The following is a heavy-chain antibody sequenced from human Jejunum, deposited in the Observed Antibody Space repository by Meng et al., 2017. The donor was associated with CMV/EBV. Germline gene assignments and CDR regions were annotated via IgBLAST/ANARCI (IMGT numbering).Heavy chain of an antibody. CDR2: VYYSGST. CDR1: GASISDSSYY. J-gene: IGHJ4*02. CDR3: ARDPTPDGSDY. Sequence: LHLEDSGPGLVKPSETLPPTCTMSGASISDSSYYWGWIRQPPGKGLEWIGSVYYSGSTYYNPSLESRVTISVDTSKNQFSLKLTSVTAADTATYYCARDPTPDGSDYWGRGTLVTVSS. D-gene: IGHD3-10*01. V-gene: IGHV4-39*07.